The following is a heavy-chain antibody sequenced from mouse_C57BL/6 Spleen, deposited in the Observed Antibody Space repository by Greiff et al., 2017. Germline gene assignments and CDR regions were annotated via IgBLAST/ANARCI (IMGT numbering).Heavy chain of an antibody. CDR3: ARSLHYYGSSTDYYAMDY. CDR1: GYTFTDYY. J-gene: IGHJ4*01. Sequence: LVESGPELVKPGASVKISCKASGYTFTDYYINWVKQRPGQGLEWIGWIYPGSGNTKYNEKFKGKATLTVDTSSSTAYMQLSSLTSEDSAVYFCARSLHYYGSSTDYYAMDYWGQGTSVTVSS. D-gene: IGHD1-1*01. CDR2: IYPGSGNT. V-gene: IGHV1-84*01.